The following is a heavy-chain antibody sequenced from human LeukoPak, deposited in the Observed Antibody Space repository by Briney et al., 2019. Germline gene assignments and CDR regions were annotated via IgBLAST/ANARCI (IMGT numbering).Heavy chain of an antibody. Sequence: SETLSLTCTVSGGSISSSSYYWGWIRQPPGKGLEWIGSIYYSGSTYYNPSLKSRLTISVDTSNNQFSLKLTSVTAADTAVYYCAGGGIVGGNSLDYWGQGTLVSVSS. V-gene: IGHV4-39*01. CDR3: AGGGIVGGNSLDY. D-gene: IGHD4-23*01. J-gene: IGHJ4*02. CDR2: IYYSGST. CDR1: GGSISSSSYY.